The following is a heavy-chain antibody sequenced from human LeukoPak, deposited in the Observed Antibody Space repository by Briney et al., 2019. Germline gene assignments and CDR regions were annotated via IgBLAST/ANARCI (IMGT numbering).Heavy chain of an antibody. V-gene: IGHV4-38-2*02. D-gene: IGHD4-11*01. CDR1: GYSISSGYY. CDR2: IYHSGST. J-gene: IGHJ4*02. Sequence: PSETLSLTCTVSGYSISSGYYWGWIRPPPGKGLEWIGSIYHSGSTYYNPSLKSRVTISVDTSKNQFSLKLSSVTAADTAVYYCARDPLQYPDYWGQGTLVTVSS. CDR3: ARDPLQYPDY.